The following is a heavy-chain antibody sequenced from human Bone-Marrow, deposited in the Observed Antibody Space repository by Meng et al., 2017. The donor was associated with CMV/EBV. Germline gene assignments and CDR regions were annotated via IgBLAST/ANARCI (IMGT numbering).Heavy chain of an antibody. CDR1: GVDFSAHG. D-gene: IGHD1-26*01. Sequence: GESLKISCAASGVDFSAHGMHWVRQAPGKGLEWVSYIHHDATYIDYEDSVKGRFTISRDNSKNTLFLQMNSLRADDTAIYYCAKDGVHTTDYWGQGVLVPVSS. V-gene: IGHV3-30*02. J-gene: IGHJ4*02. CDR3: AKDGVHTTDY. CDR2: IHHDATYI.